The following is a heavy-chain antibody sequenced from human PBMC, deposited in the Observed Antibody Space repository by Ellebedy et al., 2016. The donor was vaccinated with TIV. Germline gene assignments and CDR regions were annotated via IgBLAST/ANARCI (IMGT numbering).Heavy chain of an antibody. V-gene: IGHV1-24*01. CDR1: GYTLTELS. D-gene: IGHD6-19*01. Sequence: ASVKVSCKVSGYTLTELSMHWVRQAPGKGLEWMGGFDPEDGETIYAQKFQGRVTMTEDTSTDTAYLELSSLRSDDTAVYYCATLPYISRSSAYWGQGTLVTVSS. J-gene: IGHJ4*02. CDR2: FDPEDGET. CDR3: ATLPYISRSSAY.